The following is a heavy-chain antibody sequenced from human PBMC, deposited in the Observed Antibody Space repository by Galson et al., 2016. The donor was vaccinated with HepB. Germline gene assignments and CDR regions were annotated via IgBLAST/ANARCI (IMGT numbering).Heavy chain of an antibody. CDR3: ARETGVLRFLDGFRRGEGYYFGY. CDR1: GFPFSSFW. CDR2: IKQDGSEK. J-gene: IGHJ4*02. D-gene: IGHD3-3*01. Sequence: SLRLSCAASGFPFSSFWMSWVRQAPGKGLEWVANIKQDGSEKHYVDSVKGRFTISRDNAKDSLYLQMNSLRAEDTAVYYCARETGVLRFLDGFRRGEGYYFGYWGQGALVTVSS. V-gene: IGHV3-7*01.